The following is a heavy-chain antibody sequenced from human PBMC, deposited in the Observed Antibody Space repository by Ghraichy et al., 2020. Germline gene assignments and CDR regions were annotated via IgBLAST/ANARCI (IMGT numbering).Heavy chain of an antibody. Sequence: GGSLRLSCAASGFTFSNAWMSWVRQAPGKGLEWVGRIKSKTDGGTTDYAAPVKGRFTISRDVSKNTLYLQMNSLKTEDTAVYYCTTGDDYYDSSGYLSRYYYYGMDVWGQGTTVTVSS. CDR2: IKSKTDGGTT. V-gene: IGHV3-15*01. J-gene: IGHJ6*02. CDR3: TTGDDYYDSSGYLSRYYYYGMDV. CDR1: GFTFSNAW. D-gene: IGHD3-22*01.